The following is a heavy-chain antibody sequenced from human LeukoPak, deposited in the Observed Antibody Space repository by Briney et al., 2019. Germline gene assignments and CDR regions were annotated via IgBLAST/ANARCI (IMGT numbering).Heavy chain of an antibody. CDR3: ARDPYNGYYGDDYYYYMDV. J-gene: IGHJ6*03. CDR2: ITRDSIYT. Sequence: GGSLRLSCAASGFSFSNYNMNWVRQTPGKGLEWVSSITRDSIYTFYADSVKGRFTISRDNAKNSLSLQMNSLRAEDTAVYYCARDPYNGYYGDDYYYYMDVWGKGTTVTISS. D-gene: IGHD4-17*01. V-gene: IGHV3-21*01. CDR1: GFSFSNYN.